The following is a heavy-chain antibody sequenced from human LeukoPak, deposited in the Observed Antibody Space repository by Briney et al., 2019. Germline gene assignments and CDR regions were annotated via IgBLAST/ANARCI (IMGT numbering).Heavy chain of an antibody. D-gene: IGHD6-13*01. V-gene: IGHV4-39*07. Sequence: SETLSLTCTVSGGSISSSSYYWGWIRQPPGKGLEWIGSIYYSGSTYYNPSLKSRVTISVDTSKNQFSLKLSSVTAADTAVYYCARVVTYSNHWTKGGRCRFDPWGQGTLVTVSS. CDR1: GGSISSSSYY. CDR3: ARVVTYSNHWTKGGRCRFDP. CDR2: IYYSGST. J-gene: IGHJ5*02.